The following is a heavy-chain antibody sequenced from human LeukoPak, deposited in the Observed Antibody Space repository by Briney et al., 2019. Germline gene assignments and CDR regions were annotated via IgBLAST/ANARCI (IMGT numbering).Heavy chain of an antibody. Sequence: SETLSLTCTVSGGSLSAYYWKWIRQTPGKGLEWIGYVYHSGRTYYNPSLKGRLTMSVDTSMNQFSLRLNSVTAADTAGYYCARDSIAAAGTSDYYYYGMAVWGQGTTVTVSS. CDR2: VYHSGRT. CDR1: GGSLSAYY. V-gene: IGHV4-59*01. J-gene: IGHJ6*02. D-gene: IGHD6-13*01. CDR3: ARDSIAAAGTSDYYYYGMAV.